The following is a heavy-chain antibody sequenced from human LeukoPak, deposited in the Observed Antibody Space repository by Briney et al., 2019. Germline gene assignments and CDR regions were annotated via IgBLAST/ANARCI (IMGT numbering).Heavy chain of an antibody. D-gene: IGHD3-16*02. CDR2: ISAYNGNT. Sequence: GASVKVSCKASGYTFTSYGISWVRQAPGQGLEWMGWISAYNGNTNYAQKLQGRVTMTTDTSTSTAYMELRSLRSDDTAVYYCGRIMITFGGVIVNHDYWGQGALVTVSS. CDR1: GYTFTSYG. CDR3: GRIMITFGGVIVNHDY. J-gene: IGHJ4*02. V-gene: IGHV1-18*01.